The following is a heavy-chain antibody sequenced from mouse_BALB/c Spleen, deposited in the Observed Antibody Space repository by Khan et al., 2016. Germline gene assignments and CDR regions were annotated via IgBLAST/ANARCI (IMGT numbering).Heavy chain of an antibody. J-gene: IGHJ4*01. CDR1: GYVFSNYW. CDR2: IYPGDGDT. CDR3: AREELSSDYDCAMDY. Sequence: QVQLQQSGAELVRPGSSVKISCKASGYVFSNYWMNWVKQRPGQGLEWIGQIYPGDGDTNYNGKFKSKATLTTDKSSSTAYMQLRRLTSEDSAAYFCAREELSSDYDCAMDYWGQGTSVTVSS. V-gene: IGHV1-80*01. D-gene: IGHD2-4*01.